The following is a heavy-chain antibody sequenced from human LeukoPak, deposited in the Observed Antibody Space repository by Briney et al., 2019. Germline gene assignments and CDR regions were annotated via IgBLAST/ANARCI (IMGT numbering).Heavy chain of an antibody. V-gene: IGHV4-59*01. Sequence: SETLSLTCTVSGASISRYFWNWIRQPPGKELEWIGYISSGGSTNYNPSLKSRVTISIDTSKNQFSLKLTSATAADTAVYYCSRESGPFCPFGHWGQGTLVAVTS. CDR1: GASISRYF. CDR3: SRESGPFCPFGH. J-gene: IGHJ4*02. D-gene: IGHD1-26*01. CDR2: ISSGGST.